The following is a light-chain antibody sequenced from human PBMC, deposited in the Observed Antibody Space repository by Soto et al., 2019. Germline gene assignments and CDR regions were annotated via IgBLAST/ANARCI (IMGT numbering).Light chain of an antibody. V-gene: IGKV3-11*01. Sequence: PGERATLSCRASQSVSSYLAWYQQKPGQAPRLLIYDASNRATGIPARFSGSGSGTDFTLTISSLEPEDFAVYYCQQRSNWLTFGGGTKVEI. J-gene: IGKJ4*01. CDR2: DAS. CDR3: QQRSNWLT. CDR1: QSVSSY.